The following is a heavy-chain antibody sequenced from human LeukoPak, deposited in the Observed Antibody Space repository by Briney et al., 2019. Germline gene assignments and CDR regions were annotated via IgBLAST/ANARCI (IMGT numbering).Heavy chain of an antibody. CDR3: ATGYSSIWYYFDY. V-gene: IGHV4-59*01. Sequence: SETLSLTCTVSGDSISSYYWSWIRQPPGKGLEWIGYIYHSGSTNYNPSLKSRVTISADTSKYQFSLKLASVTAADTAVYYCATGYSSIWYYFDYWGQGTLVTVSS. D-gene: IGHD6-13*01. CDR1: GDSISSYY. J-gene: IGHJ4*02. CDR2: IYHSGST.